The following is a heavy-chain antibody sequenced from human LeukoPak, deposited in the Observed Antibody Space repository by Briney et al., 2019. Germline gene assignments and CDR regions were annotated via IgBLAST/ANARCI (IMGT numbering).Heavy chain of an antibody. CDR3: ARHGGVAGTRPDAFDI. CDR2: IYYSGST. J-gene: IGHJ3*02. V-gene: IGHV4-39*01. D-gene: IGHD6-19*01. CDR1: GGSISSNSYY. Sequence: SETLSLTCTVSGGSISSNSYYWGWIRQPPGKGLEWIGSIYYSGSTYYNPSLKSRVTISVDTSKNQFSLKLSSVTAADTAVYYCARHGGVAGTRPDAFDIWGQGTMVTVSS.